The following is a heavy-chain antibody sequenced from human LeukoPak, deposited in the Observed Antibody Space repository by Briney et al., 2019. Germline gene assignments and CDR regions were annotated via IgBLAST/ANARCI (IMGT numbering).Heavy chain of an antibody. CDR3: ARGRELRYFDWLLGGQPFDY. CDR2: INTNTGNP. CDR1: GYTFTSYA. Sequence: GASVKVSCKASGYTFTSYAMNWVRQAPGQGLEWMGWINTNTGNPTYAQGFTGRFVFSLDTSVSTAYLQISSLKAEDTAVYYCARGRELRYFDWLLGGQPFDYWGQGTLVTVSS. D-gene: IGHD3-9*01. V-gene: IGHV7-4-1*02. J-gene: IGHJ4*02.